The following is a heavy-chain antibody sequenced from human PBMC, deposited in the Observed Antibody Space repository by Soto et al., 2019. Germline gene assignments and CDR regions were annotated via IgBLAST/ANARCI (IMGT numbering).Heavy chain of an antibody. V-gene: IGHV3-48*01. Sequence: PGRSLRLPCVASEFNFNTNDMNWVRQAPGKGLEWVSFISISSRTIYYADSVKGRFTISRDNSKNTLYLQMNSLRAEDTAVYYCARDRVESGYPEYFQHWGQGTLVTVSS. J-gene: IGHJ1*01. CDR2: ISISSRTI. D-gene: IGHD3-22*01. CDR1: EFNFNTND. CDR3: ARDRVESGYPEYFQH.